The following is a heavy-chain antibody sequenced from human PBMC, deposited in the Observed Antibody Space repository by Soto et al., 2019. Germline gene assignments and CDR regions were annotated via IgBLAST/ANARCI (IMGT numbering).Heavy chain of an antibody. CDR3: ARMTTEAAAGIWASAFDI. CDR1: GGSISSSNW. J-gene: IGHJ3*02. Sequence: QVQLQESGPGLVKPSGTLSLTCAVSGGSISSSNWWSWVRQPPGKGLEWIGEIYHSGSTNYNPSLKSRVTISVDTSKNQFSLKLSSVTAADTAVYYCARMTTEAAAGIWASAFDIWGQGTMVTVSS. V-gene: IGHV4-4*02. D-gene: IGHD6-13*01. CDR2: IYHSGST.